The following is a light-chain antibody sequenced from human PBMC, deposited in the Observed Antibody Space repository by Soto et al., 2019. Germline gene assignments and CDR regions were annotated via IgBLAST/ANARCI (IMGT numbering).Light chain of an antibody. CDR1: KGVTGS. V-gene: IGKV3-15*01. CDR2: GAS. CDR3: QQYNDWPPYT. Sequence: EIVMTQSPAILSVSPGETATLSCKASKGVTGSLAWYQQKPGQAPRLLIFGASTRATGIPARFSGSGSGPEFTLTISSLQSEDFAVYYCQQYNDWPPYTFGEGTKLEIK. J-gene: IGKJ2*01.